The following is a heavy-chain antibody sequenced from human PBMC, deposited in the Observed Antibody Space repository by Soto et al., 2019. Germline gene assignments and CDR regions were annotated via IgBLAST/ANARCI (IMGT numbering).Heavy chain of an antibody. Sequence: GGSLRLSCVGPGFIFSSYYMNWVRQAPGKGLEWVSPISGGSAYIYYADSVKGRFTISRDNAKNSLYLEMNSLRVEDTAVYYCVRVWRLVGRYGMDVWGQGTTVTVSS. CDR3: VRVWRLVGRYGMDV. D-gene: IGHD6-25*01. CDR2: ISGGSAYI. V-gene: IGHV3-21*01. CDR1: GFIFSSYY. J-gene: IGHJ6*02.